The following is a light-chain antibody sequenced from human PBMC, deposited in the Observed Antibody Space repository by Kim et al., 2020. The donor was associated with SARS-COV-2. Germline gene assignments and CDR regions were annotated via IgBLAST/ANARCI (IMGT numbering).Light chain of an antibody. J-gene: IGKJ2*03. V-gene: IGKV1-39*01. CDR3: QQTFSTQYS. CDR1: QSVNIN. Sequence: SSVGDRVPSPCRATQSVNINLNWYQQRPGKAPRLLFYGASTLQSGVQSRFSGSGSGTGFTLTISSLQPEDFAIYYCQQTFSTQYSFGQGTKLKI. CDR2: GAS.